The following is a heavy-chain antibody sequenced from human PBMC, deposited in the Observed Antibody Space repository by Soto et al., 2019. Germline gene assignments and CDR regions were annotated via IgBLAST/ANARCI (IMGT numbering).Heavy chain of an antibody. CDR3: ARADPDASVGY. Sequence: SETLSLTCTVSGGSMSSYYWTWLRQSPGRGLEWIGYISYSGSTYYNPSLKSRVTISVDTSKNQFSLRMNSMIAADTAVYYCARADPDASVGYWGQGTLVTVS. CDR1: GGSMSSYY. J-gene: IGHJ4*02. V-gene: IGHV4-59*01. CDR2: ISYSGST. D-gene: IGHD2-15*01.